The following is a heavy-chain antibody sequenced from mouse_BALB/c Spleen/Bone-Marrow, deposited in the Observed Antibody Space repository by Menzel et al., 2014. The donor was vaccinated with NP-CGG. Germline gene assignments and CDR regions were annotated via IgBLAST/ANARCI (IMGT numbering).Heavy chain of an antibody. D-gene: IGHD2-12*01. Sequence: VQLQQSGPELVKPGASVKISCKASGYSFTGYYMHWVKQSHVKSLEWIGRINPYNGATSYNQNFKDKASLTIDKSSSTAYMEVHSLTSEDSAVYYCAREGGIVPVYFHHWRQGTPLPFSS. J-gene: IGHJ2*01. V-gene: IGHV1-26*01. CDR2: INPYNGAT. CDR1: GYSFTGYY. CDR3: AREGGIVPVYFHH.